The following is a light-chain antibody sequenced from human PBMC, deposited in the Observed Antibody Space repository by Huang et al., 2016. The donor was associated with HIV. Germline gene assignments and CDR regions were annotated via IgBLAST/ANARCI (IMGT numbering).Light chain of an antibody. V-gene: IGKV3-15*01. J-gene: IGKJ3*01. Sequence: EIVMTQSPATLSLSPGERATLTCRASQSISTHLAWYQQKPGRAPRLLIYGASTRATGSPARFSGSASGTEFTLTISSLQSEDFAVYYCQQYNTFYSFGPGTKVDIK. CDR2: GAS. CDR1: QSISTH. CDR3: QQYNTFYS.